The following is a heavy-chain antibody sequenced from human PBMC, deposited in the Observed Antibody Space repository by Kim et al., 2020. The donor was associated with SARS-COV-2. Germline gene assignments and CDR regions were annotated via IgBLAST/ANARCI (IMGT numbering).Heavy chain of an antibody. CDR3: AKDTRYSSSWYGDYYYGMDV. CDR1: GFTFDDYA. Sequence: GGSLRLSCAASGFTFDDYAMHWVRQAPGKGLEWVSGISWNSGSIGYADSVKGRFTISRDNAKNSLYLQMNSLRAEDTALYYCAKDTRYSSSWYGDYYYGMDVWGQGTTVTVSS. J-gene: IGHJ6*02. CDR2: ISWNSGSI. V-gene: IGHV3-9*01. D-gene: IGHD6-13*01.